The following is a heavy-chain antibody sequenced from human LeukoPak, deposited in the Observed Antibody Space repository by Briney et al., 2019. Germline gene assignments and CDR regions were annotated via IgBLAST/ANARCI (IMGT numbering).Heavy chain of an antibody. J-gene: IGHJ6*02. Sequence: GGSLRLSCAVSGFTLSNSWMHWVRQAPGKGLEWVSGISWNSGSTGYVDSVKGRFTISRDNARNSLYLQMSNLRAEDTAVYFCARGGGLDVWGQGATVTVSS. CDR3: ARGGGLDV. V-gene: IGHV3-9*01. CDR1: GFTLSNSW. CDR2: ISWNSGST. D-gene: IGHD3-16*01.